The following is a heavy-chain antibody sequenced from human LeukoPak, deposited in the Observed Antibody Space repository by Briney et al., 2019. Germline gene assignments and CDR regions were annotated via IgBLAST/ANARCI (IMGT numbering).Heavy chain of an antibody. CDR3: ATPDDYGAPYDAFDI. V-gene: IGHV4-34*01. CDR2: INHSGST. J-gene: IGHJ3*02. Sequence: PSETLSLTCAVYGGSFSGYYWSWIRQPPGKGLEWIGEINHSGSTNYNPSLKSRVTISVDTSKNQFSLKLSSVTAADTAVYYCATPDDYGAPYDAFDIWGQGTMVTVSS. CDR1: GGSFSGYY. D-gene: IGHD4-17*01.